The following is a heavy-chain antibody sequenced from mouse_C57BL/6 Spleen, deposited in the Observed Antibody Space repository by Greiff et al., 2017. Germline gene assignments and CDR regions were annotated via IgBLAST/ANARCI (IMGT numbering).Heavy chain of an antibody. D-gene: IGHD3-2*02. CDR1: GYTFTSYW. Sequence: QVQLQQPGAELVKPGASVKLSCKASGYTFTSYWMQWVKQRPGQGLEWIGEIDPSDSYTNYNQKFKGKATLTVDTSSSTAYMQLSSLTSEDSAVYYCARATGDSSGYYWGQGTTLTVSS. J-gene: IGHJ2*01. CDR3: ARATGDSSGYY. CDR2: IDPSDSYT. V-gene: IGHV1-50*01.